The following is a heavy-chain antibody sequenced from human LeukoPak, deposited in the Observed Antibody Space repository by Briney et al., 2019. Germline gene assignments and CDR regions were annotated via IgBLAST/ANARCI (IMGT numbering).Heavy chain of an antibody. J-gene: IGHJ5*02. Sequence: PGGSLRLSCAASGFTVSSNYMSWVRQAPGKGLEWVSVIYSGGSTYYADSVKGRFTISRDNSKNTLYLQMNSLRAEDTAVYYCARDQKPITGTTEGFWFDPWGQGTLVTVSS. V-gene: IGHV3-53*01. CDR2: IYSGGST. CDR3: ARDQKPITGTTEGFWFDP. CDR1: GFTVSSNY. D-gene: IGHD1-20*01.